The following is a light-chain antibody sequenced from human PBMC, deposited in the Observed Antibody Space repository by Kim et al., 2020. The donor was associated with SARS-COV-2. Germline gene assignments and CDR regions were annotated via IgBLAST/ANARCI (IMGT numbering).Light chain of an antibody. V-gene: IGKV1-39*01. CDR1: QSISSY. J-gene: IGKJ1*01. CDR3: QQSYNALGT. CDR2: AAS. Sequence: ASVGDRVTITWRASQSISSYLDWYQQKPGKAPKLLIYAASSLQSGVPSRFSGSGSGTDFTLTISSLQPEDFATYYCQQSYNALGTFGQGTKVDIK.